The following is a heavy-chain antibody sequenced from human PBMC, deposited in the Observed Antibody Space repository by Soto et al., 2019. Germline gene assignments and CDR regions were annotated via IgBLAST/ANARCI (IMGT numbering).Heavy chain of an antibody. J-gene: IGHJ5*02. Sequence: QVQLVQSGAEVKKPEASVKVSCKASGYTFTSYGISWVRQAPGQGLEWMGWNSAYNGNTNYAQKLQGRVTMTTDTSTSTAYMEVRRLGSDDTAVYYGARIYSGSYSKIDPWGQGTLVTVSS. CDR1: GYTFTSYG. CDR2: NSAYNGNT. CDR3: ARIYSGSYSKIDP. D-gene: IGHD1-26*01. V-gene: IGHV1-18*01.